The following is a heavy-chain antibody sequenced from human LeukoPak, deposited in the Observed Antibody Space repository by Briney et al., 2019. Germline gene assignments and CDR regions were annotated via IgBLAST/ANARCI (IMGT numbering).Heavy chain of an antibody. CDR3: ARGGYSYGYWFDP. CDR2: IFYTGST. J-gene: IGHJ5*02. Sequence: SETLSLTCTVSGGAIGTYYWSWIRQPPGKGLEWIGHIFYTGSTNYNPSLKSRVTISADTSKNQFSLQLSSVTAADTAVYYCARGGYSYGYWFDPWGQGTLVTVSS. CDR1: GGAIGTYY. D-gene: IGHD5-18*01. V-gene: IGHV4-59*01.